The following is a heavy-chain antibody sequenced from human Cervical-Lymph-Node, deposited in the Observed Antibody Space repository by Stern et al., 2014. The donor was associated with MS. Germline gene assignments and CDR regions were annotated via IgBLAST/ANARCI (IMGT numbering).Heavy chain of an antibody. CDR3: ARDTCRGGGCYFRY. CDR1: GFIFSSYA. V-gene: IGHV3-30-3*01. CDR2: LSNEGSKK. J-gene: IGHJ4*02. Sequence: VQLVQSGGGVVQPGRSLRLSCAASGFIFSSYAMHWVRQAPGKGLDWVAFLSNEGSKKFYADSVKGRFTISRDNSNNTLYLQMNSLRPEDTAVYYCARDTCRGGGCYFRYWGQGILITVSS. D-gene: IGHD2-15*01.